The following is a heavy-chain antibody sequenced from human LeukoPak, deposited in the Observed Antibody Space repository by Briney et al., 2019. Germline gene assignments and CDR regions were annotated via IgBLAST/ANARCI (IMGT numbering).Heavy chain of an antibody. CDR2: INPNSGGT. D-gene: IGHD5-24*01. Sequence: ASVKVSCKASGYTFTGYYVHWVRQAPGQGLEWMGWINPNSGGTNYAQKFQGRVTMTRDTSISTAYMELSRLRSDDTAVYYCARERGRWLQKFDYWGQGTLVTVSS. J-gene: IGHJ4*02. CDR1: GYTFTGYY. CDR3: ARERGRWLQKFDY. V-gene: IGHV1-2*02.